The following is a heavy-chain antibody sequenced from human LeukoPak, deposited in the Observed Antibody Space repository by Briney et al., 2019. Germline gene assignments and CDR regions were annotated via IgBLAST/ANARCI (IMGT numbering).Heavy chain of an antibody. D-gene: IGHD5-18*01. J-gene: IGHJ4*02. V-gene: IGHV1-2*02. CDR3: ARPITKYTAVVRDY. CDR2: INPYSGAT. Sequence: ASVKVSCKASGYTFTDYFINWVRQAPGQGLEWMGWINPYSGATNYVQKFQGRVLMTRDTSIGTAYMELSSLRSDDTAIYYCARPITKYTAVVRDYWGQGTLVTVSS. CDR1: GYTFTDYF.